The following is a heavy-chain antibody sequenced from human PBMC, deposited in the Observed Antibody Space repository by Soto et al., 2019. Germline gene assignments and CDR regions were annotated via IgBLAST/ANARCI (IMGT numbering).Heavy chain of an antibody. Sequence: GASVKVSCKASGYTFTSYVINWVRQATGQGLEWMGWMNPNSGNTGYAQKFQGRVTMTRNTSISTAYMELSSLRSEDTAVYYCATSKARSTIFGVVIPPYNWFDPWGQGTLVTSPQ. V-gene: IGHV1-8*01. CDR2: MNPNSGNT. D-gene: IGHD3-3*01. CDR1: GYTFTSYV. J-gene: IGHJ5*02. CDR3: ATSKARSTIFGVVIPPYNWFDP.